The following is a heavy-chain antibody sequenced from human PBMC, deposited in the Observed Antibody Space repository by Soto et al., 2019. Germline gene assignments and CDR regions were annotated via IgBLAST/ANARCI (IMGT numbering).Heavy chain of an antibody. D-gene: IGHD7-27*01. V-gene: IGHV3-30*18. CDR3: ANGDSVGH. CDR2: ISYDGSNK. CDR1: GFTFSSYG. J-gene: IGHJ1*01. Sequence: VQLLESGGGVVQPGRSLRLSCAASGFTFSSYGMHWVRQAPGKGLEWVAVISYDGSNKYYADSVKGRFTISRDNSKNTLYLQMNSLRAEDTAVYYCANGDSVGHWGQGTLVTVSS.